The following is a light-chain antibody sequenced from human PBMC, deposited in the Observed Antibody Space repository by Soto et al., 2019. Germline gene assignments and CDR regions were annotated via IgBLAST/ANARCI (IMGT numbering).Light chain of an antibody. CDR3: QQYGSSPET. J-gene: IGKJ1*01. V-gene: IGKV3-20*01. Sequence: EIVLTQSPGPLSLSPGETATLSCRASQSVSSTYLAWYQQKPGQAPSLLIYGASSRANGIPDRFSGSGSGTDFTLTISRLEPEDFAVYYCQQYGSSPETFGQGTKVEIK. CDR1: QSVSSTY. CDR2: GAS.